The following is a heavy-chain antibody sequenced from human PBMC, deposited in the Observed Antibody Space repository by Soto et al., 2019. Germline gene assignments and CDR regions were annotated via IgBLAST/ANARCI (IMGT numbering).Heavy chain of an antibody. CDR1: GFTFSSYA. J-gene: IGHJ4*02. CDR2: ISYDGSNK. Sequence: SGGGVVQPGRSLRLSCAASGFTFSSYAMHWVRQAPGKGLEWVAVISYDGSNKYYADSVKGRFTISRDNSKNTLYLQMNSLRAEDTAVYYCARDLLSGPSPHWGQGTLVTVSS. CDR3: ARDLLSGPSPH. D-gene: IGHD2-8*02. V-gene: IGHV3-30-3*01.